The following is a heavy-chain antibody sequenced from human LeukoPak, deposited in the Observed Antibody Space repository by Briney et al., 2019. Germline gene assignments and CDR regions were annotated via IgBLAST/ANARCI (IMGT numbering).Heavy chain of an antibody. D-gene: IGHD2/OR15-2a*01. Sequence: PSETLSLTCNVSGVSVSTSHWNWIRQRPGKGLEWIGCLSYTGKTDYNPSLKSRVSISLGSSNNHFSLKLTSVTAADTAVYYYSEGYFEPFDHWGQGILVTVS. CDR3: SEGYFEPFDH. CDR1: GVSVSTSH. CDR2: LSYTGKT. V-gene: IGHV4-59*02. J-gene: IGHJ4*02.